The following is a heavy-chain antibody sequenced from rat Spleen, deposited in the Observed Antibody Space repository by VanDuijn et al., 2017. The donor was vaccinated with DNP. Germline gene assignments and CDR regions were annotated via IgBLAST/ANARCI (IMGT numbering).Heavy chain of an antibody. CDR2: ITSSDANP. Sequence: EVQLVESGGDLVQPGRSLNLSCVASGFTFNNYWMTWIRQVPGKGLEWVASITSSDANPYYPDSVKGRFTISRDNAKNTLYLQMNSLRSEDTATYYCARRELGARAMDAWGQGTSVTVSS. CDR1: GFTFNNYW. J-gene: IGHJ4*01. D-gene: IGHD5-1*01. CDR3: ARRELGARAMDA. V-gene: IGHV5-31*01.